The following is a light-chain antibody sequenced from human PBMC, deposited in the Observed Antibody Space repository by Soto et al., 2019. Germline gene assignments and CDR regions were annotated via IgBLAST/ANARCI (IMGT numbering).Light chain of an antibody. V-gene: IGLV2-14*01. CDR3: SSYTSSSNLGV. CDR1: SSDVGGYNY. J-gene: IGLJ2*01. CDR2: DVS. Sequence: QSALTQPASVSGSPGQSITISCTGPSSDVGGYNYVSWYQQHPGKAPKLMIYDVSNRPSGVSNRFSGSKSGNTASLPISGVQAEDEADYYCSSYTSSSNLGVFGGGTQLTVL.